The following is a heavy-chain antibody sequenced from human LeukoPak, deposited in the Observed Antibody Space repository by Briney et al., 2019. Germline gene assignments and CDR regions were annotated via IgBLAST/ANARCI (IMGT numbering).Heavy chain of an antibody. CDR3: AKGRGYNYGYVFGYFDY. D-gene: IGHD5-18*01. CDR1: GFTFSSYS. V-gene: IGHV3-9*01. CDR2: ISWNSGNI. Sequence: TGGSLRLSCAASGFTFSSYSMNWVRQAPGKGLEWVSGISWNSGNIDYADSVKGRFTISRDNAKNSLYLQMNSLRAEDTALYYCAKGRGYNYGYVFGYFDYWGQGTLVTVSS. J-gene: IGHJ4*02.